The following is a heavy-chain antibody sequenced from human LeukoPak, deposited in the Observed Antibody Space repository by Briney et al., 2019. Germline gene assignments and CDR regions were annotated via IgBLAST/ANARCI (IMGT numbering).Heavy chain of an antibody. J-gene: IGHJ4*02. CDR2: IYHSWKT. Sequence: SDTLSLICNVSGHSISIGYYWGWIRQPPGKGLEWIGKIYHSWKTYYNLSLQSRVTISIDTSKNHFSLKLSSVTAADTAVYYCARAFSIAARPWDYWGRGTLVTVSS. CDR3: ARAFSIAARPWDY. D-gene: IGHD6-6*01. CDR1: GHSISIGYY. V-gene: IGHV4-38-2*02.